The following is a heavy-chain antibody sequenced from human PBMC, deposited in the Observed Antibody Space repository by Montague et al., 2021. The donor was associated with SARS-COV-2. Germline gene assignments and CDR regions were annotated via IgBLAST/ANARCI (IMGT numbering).Heavy chain of an antibody. Sequence: SETLSLTCAVYGGSFSGHYWTWIRQSPGKGLEWIAEINHSGTTNYNFNPSLRSRVTISVDTSESPFSLKLSSVTAADTGVYYCARWDPQTLTLIGLRGKSASDYWGQGTLVTVSS. V-gene: IGHV4-34*01. J-gene: IGHJ4*02. CDR1: GGSFSGHY. D-gene: IGHD4-23*01. CDR3: ARWDPQTLTLIGLRGKSASDY. CDR2: INHSGTT.